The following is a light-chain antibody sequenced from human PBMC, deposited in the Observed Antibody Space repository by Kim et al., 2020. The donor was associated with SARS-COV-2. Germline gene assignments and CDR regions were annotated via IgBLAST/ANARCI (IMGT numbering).Light chain of an antibody. V-gene: IGKV1-16*01. Sequence: ASVGDRVTITCRASQGIRTYLAWFQQRPGKAPKSLIYAASILQSGVPPRFSASGSGTDFTLTIRSLQPEDFATYFCHQYDSYPITFGQGTRLEIK. CDR2: AAS. CDR3: HQYDSYPIT. J-gene: IGKJ5*01. CDR1: QGIRTY.